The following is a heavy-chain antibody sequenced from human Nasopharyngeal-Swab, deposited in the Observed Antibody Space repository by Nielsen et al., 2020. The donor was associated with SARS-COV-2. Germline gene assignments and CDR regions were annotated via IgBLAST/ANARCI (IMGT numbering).Heavy chain of an antibody. V-gene: IGHV4-34*01. D-gene: IGHD4-23*01. J-gene: IGHJ5*02. CDR2: INHSGST. CDR3: ARGHSGTVAPTPRWFDP. Sequence: WIRQPPGKGLEWIGEINHSGSTNYNPSLKSRVTISVDKSKNQFSLKLSSVTAADTAVYYCARGHSGTVAPTPRWFDPWGQGTLVTVSS.